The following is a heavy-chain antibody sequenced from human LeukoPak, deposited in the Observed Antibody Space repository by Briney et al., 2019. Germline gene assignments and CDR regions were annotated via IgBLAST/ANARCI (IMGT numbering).Heavy chain of an antibody. CDR1: GYTFTSYY. J-gene: IGHJ3*02. CDR2: INPSGGST. V-gene: IGHV1-46*01. Sequence: ASVKVSCKASGYTFTSYYMHWVRQAPGQGLEWMGIINPSGGSTSYAQKFQGRVTMTRDMSTSTDYMELSSLRSEDTAVYYCARDRIVVGRGDAFDIWGQGTMVTVSS. CDR3: ARDRIVVGRGDAFDI. D-gene: IGHD3-22*01.